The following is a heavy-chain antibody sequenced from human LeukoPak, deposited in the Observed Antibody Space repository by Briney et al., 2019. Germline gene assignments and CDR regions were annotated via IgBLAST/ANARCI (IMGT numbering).Heavy chain of an antibody. D-gene: IGHD5-18*01. Sequence: SVKVSCKASGGTFSSYAISWVRQAPGQGLEWMGGIIPIFGTANYAQKFQGRVTITTDETTSTAYMELSSLRSEDTAVYYCARGTLWYSYGSYYYYMDVWGKGTTVTVSS. J-gene: IGHJ6*03. CDR3: ARGTLWYSYGSYYYYMDV. V-gene: IGHV1-69*05. CDR2: IIPIFGTA. CDR1: GGTFSSYA.